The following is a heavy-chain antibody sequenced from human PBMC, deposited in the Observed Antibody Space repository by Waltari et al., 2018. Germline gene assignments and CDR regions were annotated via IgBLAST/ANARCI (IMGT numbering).Heavy chain of an antibody. V-gene: IGHV3-30*01. CDR2: MSHDGSAT. CDR1: GFIFGSSS. D-gene: IGHD6-13*01. CDR3: ARDPDEYGSPSPTFES. J-gene: IGHJ4*02. Sequence: QVQLMESGGGVVQPGQSLRLSCAVSGFIFGSSSMHWVRQVPGKGPEWLAVMSHDGSATFYAASVRGRFTISRDNSKNSLYLQMNNLRIEDSALYYCARDPDEYGSPSPTFESWGQGTLVTVSS.